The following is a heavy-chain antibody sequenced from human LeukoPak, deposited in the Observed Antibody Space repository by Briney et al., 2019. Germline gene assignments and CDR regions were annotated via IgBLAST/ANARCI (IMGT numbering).Heavy chain of an antibody. CDR3: ARGGYSSGWSPIDYYYYYGMDV. J-gene: IGHJ6*02. Sequence: SETLSLTCTVSGGSISSGSYYWRWLRQPAGTGLEWIGRIYTSGSTNYNPSLKSRVTISVDTSKNQFSLKLSSVTAADTAVYYCARGGYSSGWSPIDYYYYYGMDVWGQGTTVTVSS. CDR1: GGSISSGSYY. CDR2: IYTSGST. D-gene: IGHD6-19*01. V-gene: IGHV4-61*02.